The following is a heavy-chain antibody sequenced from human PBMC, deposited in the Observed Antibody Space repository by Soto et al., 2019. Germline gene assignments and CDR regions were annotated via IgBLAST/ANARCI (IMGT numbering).Heavy chain of an antibody. J-gene: IGHJ6*03. CDR1: GYTFTSYG. Sequence: QVQLVQSGAEVKKPGASVKVSCKASGYTFTSYGISWVRQAPGQGLEWMGWISAYNGNTNYAQKLQGRVTMTTDTSTSTAYMELRSLRSDDTAVYSCARGAIDPEIYYCYYYMDVWGKGTTVTVSS. CDR2: ISAYNGNT. CDR3: ARGAIDPEIYYCYYYMDV. V-gene: IGHV1-18*01. D-gene: IGHD2-2*01.